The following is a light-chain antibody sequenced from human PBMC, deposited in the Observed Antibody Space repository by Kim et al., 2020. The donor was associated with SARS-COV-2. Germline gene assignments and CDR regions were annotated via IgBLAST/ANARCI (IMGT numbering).Light chain of an antibody. J-gene: IGLJ1*01. Sequence: QSITNSCTGTSSDVGIYNYVSWYQQHPGKAPKLMIYDVSNRPSGVSNRFSGSKSGNTASLTISGLQAEDEAEYYCSSYTSSSTLYVFGTGTKVTVL. CDR3: SSYTSSSTLYV. CDR1: SSDVGIYNY. CDR2: DVS. V-gene: IGLV2-14*03.